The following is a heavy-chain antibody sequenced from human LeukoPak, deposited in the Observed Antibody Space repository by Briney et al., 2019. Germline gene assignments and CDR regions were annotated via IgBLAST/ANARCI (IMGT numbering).Heavy chain of an antibody. V-gene: IGHV3-64*01. Sequence: GGSLRLSCAASGFTFSSYAMHWVRQAPGKGLEYVSAISSNGGSTYYANSVKGRFTISRDNSKNTLYLQMGSLRAEDMAVYYCARERSHGSGSYYTLPNWFDPWGQGTLVTVSS. J-gene: IGHJ5*02. CDR3: ARERSHGSGSYYTLPNWFDP. CDR2: ISSNGGST. CDR1: GFTFSSYA. D-gene: IGHD3-10*01.